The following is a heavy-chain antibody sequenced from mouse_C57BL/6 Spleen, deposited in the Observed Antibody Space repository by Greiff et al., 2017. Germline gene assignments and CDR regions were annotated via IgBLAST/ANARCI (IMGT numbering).Heavy chain of an antibody. CDR2: TDPSDSET. CDR1: GYTFTSYW. J-gene: IGHJ4*01. V-gene: IGHV1-52*01. Sequence: QVQLQQPGAELVRPGSSVKLSCKASGYTFTSYWMHWVKQRPIQGLEWIGNTDPSDSETHYNQKFKDKATLTVDKSSSTAYMQLSSLTSEDSAVYYCARRGITTVVAPYAMDYWGQGTSVTVSS. CDR3: ARRGITTVVAPYAMDY. D-gene: IGHD1-1*01.